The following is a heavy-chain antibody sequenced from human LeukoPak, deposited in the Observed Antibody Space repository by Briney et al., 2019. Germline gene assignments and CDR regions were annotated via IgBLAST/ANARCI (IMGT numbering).Heavy chain of an antibody. CDR2: IYYSGST. CDR1: GGSISSSSYY. V-gene: IGHV4-39*07. J-gene: IGHJ2*01. CDR3: ASLANALSSSWPYWYFDL. Sequence: SETLSLTCTASGGSISSSSYYWGWIRQPPGKGLEWIGSIYYSGSTYYNPSLKSRVTISVDTSKNQFSLKLSSVTAADTAVYYCASLANALSSSWPYWYFDLWGRGTLVTVSS. D-gene: IGHD6-13*01.